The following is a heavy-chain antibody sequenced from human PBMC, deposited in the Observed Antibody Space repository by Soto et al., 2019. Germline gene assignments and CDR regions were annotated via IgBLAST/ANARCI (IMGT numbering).Heavy chain of an antibody. V-gene: IGHV1-24*01. Sequence: ASVKVSCKVSGYTLTELSMHWVRQAPGKGLEWMGGFDPEDGETIYAQKFQGRVTMTEDTSTDTAYMELSSLRSEDTAVYYCATDLATLRFLEWLPEFDPWGQRTLVTVSS. CDR2: FDPEDGET. CDR1: GYTLTELS. J-gene: IGHJ5*02. CDR3: ATDLATLRFLEWLPEFDP. D-gene: IGHD3-3*01.